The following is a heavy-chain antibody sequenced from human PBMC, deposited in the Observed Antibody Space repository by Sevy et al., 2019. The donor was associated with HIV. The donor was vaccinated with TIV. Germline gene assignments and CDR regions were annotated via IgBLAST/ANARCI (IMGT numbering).Heavy chain of an antibody. CDR2: ISTYNANT. V-gene: IGHV1-18*04. Sequence: ASVKVSCKASGYTFTSYGISWVRQAPGQGLEWMGWISTYNANTHYAQKLQGRVTMTTDTSTSTAYMELRRLRSDDTAVYYCARGVEGKNWFDPWGQGTLVTVSS. J-gene: IGHJ5*02. CDR3: ARGVEGKNWFDP. CDR1: GYTFTSYG. D-gene: IGHD2-2*01.